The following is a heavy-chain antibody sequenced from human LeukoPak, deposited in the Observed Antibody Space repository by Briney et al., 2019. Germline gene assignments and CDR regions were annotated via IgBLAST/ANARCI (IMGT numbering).Heavy chain of an antibody. CDR2: IYYSGST. V-gene: IGHV4-59*08. CDR1: GGSISSYY. Sequence: PSGTLSLTCTVSGGSISSYYWSWIRQPPGKGLEWIGYIYYSGSTNYNPSLKSRVTISVDTSKNQFSLKLSSVTAADTAVYYCARSSQGYDFWSGYYANNWFDPWGQGTLVTVSS. D-gene: IGHD3-3*01. J-gene: IGHJ5*02. CDR3: ARSSQGYDFWSGYYANNWFDP.